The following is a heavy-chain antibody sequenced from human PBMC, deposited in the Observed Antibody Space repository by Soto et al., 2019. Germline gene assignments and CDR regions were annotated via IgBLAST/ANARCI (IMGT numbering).Heavy chain of an antibody. Sequence: XETLSLTCAVYGGSFSGYYWSWIRQPPGKGLDWIGEINHSGSTNYNPSLKSRVTISVDTSKNQFSLKLSSVTAADTAVYYCARKVRCSSTSCYSHYYYYYYGMDVWGQGTTVTVSS. CDR3: ARKVRCSSTSCYSHYYYYYYGMDV. CDR2: INHSGST. D-gene: IGHD2-2*01. V-gene: IGHV4-34*01. J-gene: IGHJ6*02. CDR1: GGSFSGYY.